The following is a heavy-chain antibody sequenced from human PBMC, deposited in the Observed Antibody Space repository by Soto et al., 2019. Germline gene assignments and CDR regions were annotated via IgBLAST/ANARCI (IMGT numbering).Heavy chain of an antibody. CDR2: IYYGGPT. CDR1: GGSISSGAYC. Sequence: QVQLQESGPGLVKPSQTLSLTCTVSGGSISSGAYCWSWIRQFPGKGPEWIGYIYYGGPTYYNPPLKSRVTISLDTSKNQFSLKLSSVTAADTDVYYCARSRDSSGWYYFDYWGQGTLVTVSS. CDR3: ARSRDSSGWYYFDY. V-gene: IGHV4-31*03. J-gene: IGHJ4*02. D-gene: IGHD6-19*01.